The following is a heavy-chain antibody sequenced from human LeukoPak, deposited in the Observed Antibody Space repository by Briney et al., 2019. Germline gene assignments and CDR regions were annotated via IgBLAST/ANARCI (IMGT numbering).Heavy chain of an antibody. V-gene: IGHV4-4*07. CDR1: GGSISSYY. CDR2: IYTSGST. CDR3: ARDDCSSTSCLEYFQH. D-gene: IGHD2-2*01. Sequence: SETLSLTCTVSGGSISSYYWSWIRQPAGKGLEWIGRIYTSGSTNYNPSLKSRVTISVDTSKNQFSLKLSSVTAADTAVYYCARDDCSSTSCLEYFQHWGQGTLVTVSS. J-gene: IGHJ1*01.